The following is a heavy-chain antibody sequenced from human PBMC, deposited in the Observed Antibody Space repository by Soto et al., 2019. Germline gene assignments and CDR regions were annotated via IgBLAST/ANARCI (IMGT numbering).Heavy chain of an antibody. J-gene: IGHJ5*02. CDR1: GGTISSYT. CDR2: IIPILGIA. CDR3: AREVMVRGVIIPNWFDP. Sequence: SVKVSCKASGGTISSYTISWGRQAPGQGLEWMGRIIPILGIANYAQKFQGRVTITADKSTSTAYMELSSLRSEDTAVYYCAREVMVRGVIIPNWFDPWGQGTLVTVSS. V-gene: IGHV1-69*04. D-gene: IGHD3-10*01.